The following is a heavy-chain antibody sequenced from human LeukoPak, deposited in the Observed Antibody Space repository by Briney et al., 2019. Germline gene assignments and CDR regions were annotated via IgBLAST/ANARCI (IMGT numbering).Heavy chain of an antibody. CDR2: IGGRGTIT. CDR1: GFTFSSYA. J-gene: IGHJ4*02. D-gene: IGHD4-17*01. V-gene: IGHV3-23*01. CDR3: AKDDDYVEYGYYFDF. Sequence: GGSLRLSCAASGFTFSSYAMSWVRQAPGKGLEWVSAIGGRGTITYYADSVKGRFTISKDNSKDTLYLQMNSLRAEDTAVYYCAKDDDYVEYGYYFDFWGQGTLVTVSS.